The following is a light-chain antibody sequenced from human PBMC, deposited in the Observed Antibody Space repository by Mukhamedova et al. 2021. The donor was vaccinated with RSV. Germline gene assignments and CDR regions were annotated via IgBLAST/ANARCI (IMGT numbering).Light chain of an antibody. CDR3: QVRDSSTVV. CDR1: NIGSKN. Sequence: GGNNIGSKNVHWYQQKPGQAPVLVIYRDSNRPSGIPERFSGSNSGNTATLTISRAQAGDEADYYCQVRDSSTVVFGGGTKLTVL. CDR2: RDS. J-gene: IGLJ2*01. V-gene: IGLV3-9*01.